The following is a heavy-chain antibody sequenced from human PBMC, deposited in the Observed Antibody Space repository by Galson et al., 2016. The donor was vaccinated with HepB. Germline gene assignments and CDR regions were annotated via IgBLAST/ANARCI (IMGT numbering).Heavy chain of an antibody. J-gene: IGHJ3*01. CDR1: GFTFSAYA. Sequence: SLRLSCAASGFTFSAYAMAWARPAPGKGLEWVSGISDSGANTYYADSVRGRFSISRDDSKSTLYLQMTNLRFEDTALYYCVADHGGLDCFDFWGRGTMVTVSS. CDR3: VADHGGLDCFDF. V-gene: IGHV3-23*01. CDR2: ISDSGANT. D-gene: IGHD4-23*01.